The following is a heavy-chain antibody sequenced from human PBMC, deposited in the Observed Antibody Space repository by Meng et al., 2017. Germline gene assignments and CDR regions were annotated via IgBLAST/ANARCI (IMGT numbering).Heavy chain of an antibody. D-gene: IGHD3-10*01. CDR3: ARVKMVRGFYYGMDV. V-gene: IGHV3-74*01. Sequence: GESLKISCAASGFTFSSYWMHWVRQAPGKGLVWVSRINSDGSSTGYADSVKGRFTISRDNAKNTLYLQMNSLRAEDTAVYYCARVKMVRGFYYGMDVWGQGTTVTVSS. CDR2: INSDGSST. J-gene: IGHJ6*02. CDR1: GFTFSSYW.